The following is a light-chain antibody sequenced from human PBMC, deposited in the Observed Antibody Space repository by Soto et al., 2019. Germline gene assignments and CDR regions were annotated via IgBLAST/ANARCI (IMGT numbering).Light chain of an antibody. CDR1: QSVYKNF. Sequence: EIVLTQSPGTLSLSPGERATLSCRASQSVYKNFLAWYQQKPGQAPRLLINGASNRATGIQDRFSGSGSGTDFSLTIDRLEPEDFAVYFCQQYSSSPPTFGGGTKVAIK. CDR2: GAS. V-gene: IGKV3-20*01. J-gene: IGKJ4*01. CDR3: QQYSSSPPT.